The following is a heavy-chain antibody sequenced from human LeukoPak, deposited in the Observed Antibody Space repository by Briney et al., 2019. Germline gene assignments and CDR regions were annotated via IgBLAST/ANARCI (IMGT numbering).Heavy chain of an antibody. Sequence: PGGTLRLSCAASGFTSNSYGMSWVRQAPGKGLEWVGRIKAKAHGGTTDYAAPVKGRFTISRDDSKNTLYLQMNSLKTEDTAVYYCTTDGVGIEGATFDYWGQGTLVTVSS. V-gene: IGHV3-15*01. D-gene: IGHD1-26*01. CDR2: IKAKAHGGTT. J-gene: IGHJ4*02. CDR1: GFTSNSYG. CDR3: TTDGVGIEGATFDY.